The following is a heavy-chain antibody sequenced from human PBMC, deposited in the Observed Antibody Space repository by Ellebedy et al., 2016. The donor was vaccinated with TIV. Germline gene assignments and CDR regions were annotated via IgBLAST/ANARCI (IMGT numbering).Heavy chain of an antibody. Sequence: PGGSLRLSCAASGFTFSTYDMNWARQAPGKGLAWVAHISSSGATIYSADSVKGRFTISRDNAKNSLYLQMNSLRAEDTAVYYCASSLSGTMTRDYWGQGTLVTVSS. CDR1: GFTFSTYD. CDR3: ASSLSGTMTRDY. J-gene: IGHJ4*02. D-gene: IGHD2-2*01. V-gene: IGHV3-48*03. CDR2: ISSSGATI.